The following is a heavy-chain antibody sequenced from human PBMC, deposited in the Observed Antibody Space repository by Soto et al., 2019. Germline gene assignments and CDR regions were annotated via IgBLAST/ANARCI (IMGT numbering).Heavy chain of an antibody. Sequence: QVQLVQSGAEVKKPGSSVKVSCKASGGTFSSYAISWVRQAPGQGLEWMGGIIPIFGTANYAQKFQGRVTITADEATSAAYMELSSLRSEEPAVDYCARGEGSSSWPGYWGQGTLVTVSS. D-gene: IGHD6-13*01. CDR3: ARGEGSSSWPGY. J-gene: IGHJ4*02. CDR1: GGTFSSYA. V-gene: IGHV1-69*01. CDR2: IIPIFGTA.